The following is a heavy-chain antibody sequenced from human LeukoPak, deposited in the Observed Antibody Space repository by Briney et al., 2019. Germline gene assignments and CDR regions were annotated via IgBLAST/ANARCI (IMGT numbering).Heavy chain of an antibody. CDR3: AREGQTDSGVGEIDY. Sequence: GGSLRLSCAASGFSFSTYAMHWVRQAPGAGLEWVANIKQDGSQTFYVDSVKGRFTISRDNAKNSLFLQMNSLRADDTAVYYCAREGQTDSGVGEIDYWGQGTLVTVSS. V-gene: IGHV3-7*01. CDR1: GFSFSTYA. D-gene: IGHD4-17*01. CDR2: IKQDGSQT. J-gene: IGHJ4*02.